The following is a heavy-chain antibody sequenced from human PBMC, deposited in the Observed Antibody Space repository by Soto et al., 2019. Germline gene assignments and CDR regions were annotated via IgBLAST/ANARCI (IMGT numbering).Heavy chain of an antibody. D-gene: IGHD3-10*01. CDR1: GFALDSYG. CDR2: ISGSSGSA. J-gene: IGHJ4*02. Sequence: EVQLLESGGGLVQPGGSLRLSCAASGFALDSYGMSWVRQAPGRGLEWVSAISGSSGSAYYAGSVKGRFTISRDNSKKTVYLQMNSLRAEDTAIYYCARLRGVSVGGPDYWGQGTLVTVSS. CDR3: ARLRGVSVGGPDY. V-gene: IGHV3-23*01.